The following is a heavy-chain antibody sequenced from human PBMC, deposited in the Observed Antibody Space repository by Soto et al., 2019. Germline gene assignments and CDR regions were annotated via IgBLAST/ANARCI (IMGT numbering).Heavy chain of an antibody. J-gene: IGHJ4*02. CDR3: ARHERLDISYGSGSHIDY. Sequence: GESLKISCKGSGYSFTSYWIGWVRQMPGKGLEWMGIIYPGDSDTRYSPSFQGQVTISTDKSFSTAYLQWSSLKASDTALYYCARHERLDISYGSGSHIDYWGQGTQVTVSS. CDR1: GYSFTSYW. CDR2: IYPGDSDT. D-gene: IGHD3-10*01. V-gene: IGHV5-51*01.